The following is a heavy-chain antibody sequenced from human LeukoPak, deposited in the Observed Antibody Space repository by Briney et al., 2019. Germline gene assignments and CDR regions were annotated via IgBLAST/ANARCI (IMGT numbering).Heavy chain of an antibody. J-gene: IGHJ5*02. V-gene: IGHV1-18*01. CDR2: ISAYNGNT. CDR1: GYTFTSYG. CDR3: ARDLFACSSTSCYHETFDP. D-gene: IGHD2-2*01. Sequence: GASVKVSCKASGYTFTSYGISWVRQAPGQGLEWMGWISAYNGNTNYAQKLQGRVTMTIDTSTSTAYMELRSLRSGDTAVYYCARDLFACSSTSCYHETFDPWGQGTLVTVSS.